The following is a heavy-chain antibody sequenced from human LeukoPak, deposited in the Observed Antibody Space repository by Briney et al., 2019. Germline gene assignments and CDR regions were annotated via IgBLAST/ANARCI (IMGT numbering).Heavy chain of an antibody. CDR1: GGSISSYY. J-gene: IGHJ5*02. CDR3: ARETIYATNWFDP. CDR2: IYYSGST. V-gene: IGHV4-59*01. Sequence: SETLSLTCTVSGGSISSYYWSWIRQPPGKGLEWIGYIYYSGSTNYNPSLKSRVTISVDTSKNQFSLKLSSVIAADTAVYYCARETIYATNWFDPWGQGTLVTVSS. D-gene: IGHD3-16*01.